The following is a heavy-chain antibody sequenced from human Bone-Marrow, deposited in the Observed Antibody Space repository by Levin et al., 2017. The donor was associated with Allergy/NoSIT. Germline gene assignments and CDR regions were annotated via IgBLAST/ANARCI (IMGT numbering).Heavy chain of an antibody. V-gene: IGHV3-30*04. CDR3: ARDNSHGFGDY. Sequence: PGGSLRLSCAASGFTFSSYAMHWVRQAPGKGLEWVAVISYDGSNKYYADSVKGRFTISRDNSKNTLYLQMNSLRAEDTAVYYCARDNSHGFGDYWGQGTLVTVSS. CDR2: ISYDGSNK. D-gene: IGHD3-10*01. CDR1: GFTFSSYA. J-gene: IGHJ4*02.